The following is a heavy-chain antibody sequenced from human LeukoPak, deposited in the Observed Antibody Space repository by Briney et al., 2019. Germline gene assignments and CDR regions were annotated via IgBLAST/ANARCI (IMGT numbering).Heavy chain of an antibody. Sequence: GGSLRLSCVVSGFTFSSYAMYWVRQAPGKGLEWVAIISYDGSNKNYADSVKGRFTISRDNSQSTLYLQMDSLGAEDTAIYYCARDMIAAARPGNWFDPWGQGTLVTVSS. CDR2: ISYDGSNK. V-gene: IGHV3-30-3*01. D-gene: IGHD6-6*01. CDR3: ARDMIAAARPGNWFDP. J-gene: IGHJ5*02. CDR1: GFTFSSYA.